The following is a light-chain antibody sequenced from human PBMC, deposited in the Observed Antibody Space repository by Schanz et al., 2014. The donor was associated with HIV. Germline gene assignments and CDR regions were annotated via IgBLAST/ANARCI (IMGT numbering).Light chain of an antibody. CDR1: SSDVGGYKY. CDR2: DVD. J-gene: IGLJ2*01. V-gene: IGLV2-14*01. Sequence: QSVLTQPASVSGSPGQSITISCTGTSSDVGGYKYVSWYQQHPGKAPKLIIFDVDNRPSGVSWRFSASKSGNTASLTISGLQAEDEADYYCQSYDSSLSVVVFGGGTKLTVL. CDR3: QSYDSSLSVVV.